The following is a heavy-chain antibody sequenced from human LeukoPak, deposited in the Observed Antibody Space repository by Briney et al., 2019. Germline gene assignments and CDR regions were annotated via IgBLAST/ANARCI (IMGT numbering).Heavy chain of an antibody. J-gene: IGHJ3*01. V-gene: IGHV5-10-1*01. Sequence: KNGESLKISCKGSGYSFTSYWISWVRQMPGKGLEWMGRIDPSDSYTNYSPSFQGHVTISADKSISTAYLQWSSLKASDTAMYYCARRRTRPEDFDVWGQGTMVTVSS. CDR3: ARRRTRPEDFDV. CDR1: GYSFTSYW. CDR2: IDPSDSYT. D-gene: IGHD1-14*01.